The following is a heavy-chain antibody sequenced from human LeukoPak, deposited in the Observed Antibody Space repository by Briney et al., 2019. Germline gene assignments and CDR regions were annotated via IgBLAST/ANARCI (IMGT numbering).Heavy chain of an antibody. Sequence: PSETLSLTCAVYGGSFSGYYWSWIRQPPGKGLEWIGEINLSGSTNYNPSLKSRVTISVDTSKNQFSLKLSSVTAADTAVYYCARGRGYSGYDFNSSGYYHFDYWGQGTLVTVSS. CDR2: INLSGST. D-gene: IGHD5-12*01. J-gene: IGHJ4*02. CDR3: ARGRGYSGYDFNSSGYYHFDY. V-gene: IGHV4-34*01. CDR1: GGSFSGYY.